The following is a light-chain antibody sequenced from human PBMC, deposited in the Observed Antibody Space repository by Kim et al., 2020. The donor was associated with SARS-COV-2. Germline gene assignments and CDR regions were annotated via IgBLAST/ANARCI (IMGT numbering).Light chain of an antibody. J-gene: IGKJ1*01. CDR2: AAS. Sequence: AYEGDKVTSTSGANKDISNYLAWFQPKPGQAPRLLIYAASDLQPGFPSRFSGSGSGTDFTLTITRLEPEDVATYYCQKCDSAPWTFGQGTKVEIK. CDR1: KDISNY. CDR3: QKCDSAPWT. V-gene: IGKV1-27*01.